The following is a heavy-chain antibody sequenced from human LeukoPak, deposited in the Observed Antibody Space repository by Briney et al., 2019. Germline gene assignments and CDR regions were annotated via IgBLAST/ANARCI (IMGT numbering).Heavy chain of an antibody. V-gene: IGHV3-21*01. D-gene: IGHD2-15*01. CDR1: GFTVRTYN. Sequence: GGTLRLSCAASGFTVRTYNMNWVRQAPGQGLEWVSSISSSSSYIYYADSVKGRFTISRDNAKNSLFLQMNSLRAEDTAVYYCARGLAGSVVAATPSDYWGQGTLVTVSS. CDR3: ARGLAGSVVAATPSDY. CDR2: ISSSSSYI. J-gene: IGHJ4*02.